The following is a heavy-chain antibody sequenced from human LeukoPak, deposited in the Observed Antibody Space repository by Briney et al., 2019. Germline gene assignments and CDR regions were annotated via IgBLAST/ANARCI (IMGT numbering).Heavy chain of an antibody. CDR2: MYIIGRS. CDR1: GDSISSYY. Sequence: SETLSLTCTVSGDSISSYYWSWIRPPAGKGLEWIGRMYIIGRSNYNPSLRSRVTMSVDTSKNQLSLKLRSVTAADTAVYYCARTMIRGVENWFDPWGQGTLVTVSS. CDR3: ARTMIRGVENWFDP. D-gene: IGHD3-10*01. V-gene: IGHV4-4*07. J-gene: IGHJ5*02.